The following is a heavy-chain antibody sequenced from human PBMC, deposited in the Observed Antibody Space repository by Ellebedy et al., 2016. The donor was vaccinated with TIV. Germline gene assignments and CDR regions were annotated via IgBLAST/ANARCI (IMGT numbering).Heavy chain of an antibody. J-gene: IGHJ3*02. Sequence: SETLSLTXTVSGGSISSGGYYWSWIRQHPGKGLEWIGYIYYSGSTYYNPSLKSRVTISVDTSKNQFSLKLSSVTAADTAVYYCARGGDVRDGYNFVEANDAFDIWGQGTMVTVSS. CDR3: ARGGDVRDGYNFVEANDAFDI. D-gene: IGHD5-24*01. CDR1: GGSISSGGYY. CDR2: IYYSGST. V-gene: IGHV4-31*03.